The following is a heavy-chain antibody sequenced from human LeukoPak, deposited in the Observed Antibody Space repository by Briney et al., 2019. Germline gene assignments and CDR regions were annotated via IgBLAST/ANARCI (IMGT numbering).Heavy chain of an antibody. V-gene: IGHV3-7*01. CDR2: IKQDGSEK. Sequence: SGGSLRLSCAASGFTFSSYWMSWVRQAPGKGLEWVANIKQDGSEKNYVDSVKGRFTISRDNAKNSLYLQMNSLRAEDTAVYYCARDGDSGSYSDYYMDVWGKGTTVTVSS. D-gene: IGHD1-26*01. CDR3: ARDGDSGSYSDYYMDV. CDR1: GFTFSSYW. J-gene: IGHJ6*03.